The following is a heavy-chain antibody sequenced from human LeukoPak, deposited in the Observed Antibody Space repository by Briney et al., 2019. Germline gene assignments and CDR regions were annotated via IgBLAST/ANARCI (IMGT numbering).Heavy chain of an antibody. CDR2: IKQDGSEK. CDR3: ARGGGLDV. D-gene: IGHD3-16*01. Sequence: GGSLRLSCAASGFTFSSYSMNWVRQAPGKGLEWVANIKQDGSEKYYVDSVKGRFTISRDNAKNSLYLQMSNLRAEDTAVYFCARGGGLDVWGQGATVTVSS. V-gene: IGHV3-7*03. CDR1: GFTFSSYS. J-gene: IGHJ6*02.